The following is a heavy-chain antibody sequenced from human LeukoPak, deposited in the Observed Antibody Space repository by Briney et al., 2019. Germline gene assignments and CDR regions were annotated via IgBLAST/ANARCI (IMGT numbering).Heavy chain of an antibody. V-gene: IGHV4-4*07. CDR1: GGSISSYY. D-gene: IGHD3-10*01. CDR2: IYTSGST. CDR3: ARCFGFGEYSIYYYYGMDV. Sequence: SETLSLTCTVSGGSISSYYWSWIRQPAGKGLEWIGRIYTSGSTNYNPSLKSRVTMSVDTSKNRFSLKLSSVTAADTAVYYCARCFGFGEYSIYYYYGMDVWGQGTTVTVSS. J-gene: IGHJ6*02.